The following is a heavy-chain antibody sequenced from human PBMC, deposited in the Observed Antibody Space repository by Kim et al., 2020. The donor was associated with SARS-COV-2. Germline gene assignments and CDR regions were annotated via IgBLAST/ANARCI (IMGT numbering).Heavy chain of an antibody. Sequence: GGSLRLSCTASGFAFSSHAMHWVRQAPGKGLESVSVITYNGYNTFYSDSVKGRFAISRDNSKNKVYLQMSSLRVEDTAVYYCVQNWNGDSWGQGTLVTVSS. J-gene: IGHJ4*02. CDR3: VQNWNGDS. V-gene: IGHV3-64D*06. CDR1: GFAFSSHA. CDR2: ITYNGYNT. D-gene: IGHD1-1*01.